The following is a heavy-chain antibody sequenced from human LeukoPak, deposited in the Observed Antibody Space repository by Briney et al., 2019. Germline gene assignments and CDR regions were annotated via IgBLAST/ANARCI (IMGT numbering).Heavy chain of an antibody. Sequence: GGSLRLSCAASGFTLSDYYMSWIRQAPGKGLEWVSYISSSGSTIYYADSVKGRFTISRDNAKNSLYLQMNSLRAEDTAVYYCARDRWERWLHPDAFDIWGQGTMVTVSS. CDR2: ISSSGSTI. CDR3: ARDRWERWLHPDAFDI. D-gene: IGHD5-24*01. J-gene: IGHJ3*02. CDR1: GFTLSDYY. V-gene: IGHV3-11*01.